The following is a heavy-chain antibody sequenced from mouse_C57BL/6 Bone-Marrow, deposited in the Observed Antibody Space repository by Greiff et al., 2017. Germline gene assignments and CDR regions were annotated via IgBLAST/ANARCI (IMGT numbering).Heavy chain of an antibody. V-gene: IGHV1-82*01. J-gene: IGHJ4*01. D-gene: IGHD2-1*01. CDR1: GYAFSSSW. CDR3: AREDIYYGNLYYAMDY. CDR2: IYPGDGDT. Sequence: QVQLQQSGPELVKPGASVKISCKASGYAFSSSWMNWVKQRPGQGLEWIGRIYPGDGDTTYNGKFKGKATLTADKSSSTAYMQLSSLTSEDSAVYFCAREDIYYGNLYYAMDYWGQGTSVTVSS.